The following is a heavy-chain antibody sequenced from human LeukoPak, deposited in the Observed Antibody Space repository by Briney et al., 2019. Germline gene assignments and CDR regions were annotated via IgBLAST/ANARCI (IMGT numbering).Heavy chain of an antibody. CDR1: GYPINIDYS. J-gene: IGHJ5*02. CDR2: ISPKGIT. V-gene: IGHV4-38-2*01. Sequence: PSETLSLTCFVSGYPINIDYSWGWIRQSPGKGLEWIGVISPKGITNYNPSLKSRVTILLDTSKNQFSLKLSSVTAADTAVYYCARKGGGQLVNTRRWFDPWGQGTLVTVSS. D-gene: IGHD6-6*01. CDR3: ARKGGGQLVNTRRWFDP.